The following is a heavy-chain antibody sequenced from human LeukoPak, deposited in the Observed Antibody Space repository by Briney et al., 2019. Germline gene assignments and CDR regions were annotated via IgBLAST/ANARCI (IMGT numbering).Heavy chain of an antibody. Sequence: ASVKVSCKASGYTFTGYYMHWVRQAPGQGLEWMGWINPNSGGTNYAQKFQGRVTMTRDTSISTAYMELSSLRAEDTAVYYCARGYSYDLDAFDIWGQGTMVTVSS. V-gene: IGHV1-2*02. CDR1: GYTFTGYY. J-gene: IGHJ3*02. CDR2: INPNSGGT. CDR3: ARGYSYDLDAFDI. D-gene: IGHD5-18*01.